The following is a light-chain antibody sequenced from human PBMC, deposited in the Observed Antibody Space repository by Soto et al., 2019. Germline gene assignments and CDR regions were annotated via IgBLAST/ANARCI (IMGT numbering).Light chain of an antibody. V-gene: IGKV4-1*01. Sequence: DIVMTPSPDSLAVSLGERATINCKSSQHVLYSPNNKNYLAWYQHKSGQPPKLLIYWASARESGVPDRFSGSGSGTDFTLTITSLQAEDVAVYYCQQYYTFPYTFGQGTKLDLK. CDR3: QQYYTFPYT. J-gene: IGKJ2*01. CDR1: QHVLYSPNNKNY. CDR2: WAS.